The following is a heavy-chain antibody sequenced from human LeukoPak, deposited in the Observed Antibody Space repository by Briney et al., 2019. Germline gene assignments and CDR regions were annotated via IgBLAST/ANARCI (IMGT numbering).Heavy chain of an antibody. V-gene: IGHV3-30-3*01. CDR3: ARETTVAGPGYFDY. CDR1: GFTFSSYA. J-gene: IGHJ4*02. CDR2: ISYDGSNK. Sequence: GGSLRLSCAASGFTFSSYAMHWVRQAPGKGLEWVAVISYDGSNKYYADSVKGRFTISRDNSKNTLYLQMSSLRAEDTAVYYCARETTVAGPGYFDYWGQGTLVTVSS. D-gene: IGHD6-19*01.